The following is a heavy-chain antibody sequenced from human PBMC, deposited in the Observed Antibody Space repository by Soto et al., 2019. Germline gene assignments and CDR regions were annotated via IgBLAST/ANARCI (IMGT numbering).Heavy chain of an antibody. V-gene: IGHV3-20*04. Sequence: GGSLRLSCAASGFTFDDYGMSWVRQAPGKGLEWVSGINWNGGSIGYADSVKGRFTISRDNAKNSLYLQMNSLRAEDTAWYYCARGHGTHYYDSSGYRDAFDIWGQGTMVTVSS. D-gene: IGHD3-22*01. CDR1: GFTFDDYG. CDR2: INWNGGSI. J-gene: IGHJ3*02. CDR3: ARGHGTHYYDSSGYRDAFDI.